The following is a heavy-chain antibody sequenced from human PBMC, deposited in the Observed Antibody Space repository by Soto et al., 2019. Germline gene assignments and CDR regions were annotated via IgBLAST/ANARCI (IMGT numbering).Heavy chain of an antibody. Sequence: EVQLLESGGGLVQPGGSLRLSCAASGFTFSRYAMSWVRQAPGKGLEWVSAISGSGGSTYYADSVKGRFTISRDNSKNTLYLQMNSLRAEDTAVYDFAKGGDYGSGLCDPWGQGTLVTVSS. CDR1: GFTFSRYA. CDR2: ISGSGGST. D-gene: IGHD3-10*01. V-gene: IGHV3-23*01. CDR3: AKGGDYGSGLCDP. J-gene: IGHJ5*02.